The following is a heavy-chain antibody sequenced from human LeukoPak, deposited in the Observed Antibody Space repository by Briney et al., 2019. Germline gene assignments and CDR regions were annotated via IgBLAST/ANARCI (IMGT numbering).Heavy chain of an antibody. CDR3: ARVGGTGTNTEDY. CDR2: INHSGST. D-gene: IGHD1-7*01. CDR1: GGSFSGYY. V-gene: IGHV4-34*01. J-gene: IGHJ4*02. Sequence: SETLSLTCAVYGGSFSGYYWSWIRQPPGKGLEWIGEINHSGSTNYNPSLKRRVTISVDTSKNQFPLKLSSVTAADTAVYYCARVGGTGTNTEDYWGQGTLVTVSS.